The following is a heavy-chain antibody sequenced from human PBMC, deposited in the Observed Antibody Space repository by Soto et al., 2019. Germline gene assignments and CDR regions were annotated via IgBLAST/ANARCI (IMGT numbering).Heavy chain of an antibody. CDR3: ARGGHPRRRYADPFDY. Sequence: GGSLRLSCAASGFTFSSYSMNWVRQAPGKGLEWVSSISSSSSYIYYADSVKGRFTISRDNAKNSLYLQMNSLRAEDTALYYCARGGHPRRRYADPFDYWGQGTLVTVSS. CDR2: ISSSSSYI. J-gene: IGHJ4*02. V-gene: IGHV3-21*01. CDR1: GFTFSSYS. D-gene: IGHD2-2*01.